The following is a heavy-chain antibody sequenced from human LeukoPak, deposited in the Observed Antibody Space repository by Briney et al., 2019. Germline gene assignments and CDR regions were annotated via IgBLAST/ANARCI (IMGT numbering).Heavy chain of an antibody. D-gene: IGHD2-15*01. J-gene: IGHJ6*03. V-gene: IGHV1-69*01. CDR3: ARGPIVVVVAATRYYYMDV. CDR1: GGTFSSYA. CDR2: IIPIFGTA. Sequence: SVKVSCKASGGTFSSYAISWVRQAPGQGLEWMGGIIPIFGTANYAQKFQGRVTITADESTSTAYMELSSLRSEDTAVYYCARGPIVVVVAATRYYYMDVWARGPRSPSP.